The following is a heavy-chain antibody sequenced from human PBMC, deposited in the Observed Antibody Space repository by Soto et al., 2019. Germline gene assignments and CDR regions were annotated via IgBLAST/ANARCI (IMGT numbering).Heavy chain of an antibody. J-gene: IGHJ4*02. CDR3: ARDWYYYDSSGYYYVADFDY. D-gene: IGHD3-22*01. Sequence: ASVKVSCKASGYTFTSYGISWVRQAPGQGLEWMGWISAYNGNTNYAQKLQGRVTMTTDTSTSTAYMELRSLRSDDTAVYYCARDWYYYDSSGYYYVADFDYGGQGTLVTVSS. CDR2: ISAYNGNT. CDR1: GYTFTSYG. V-gene: IGHV1-18*04.